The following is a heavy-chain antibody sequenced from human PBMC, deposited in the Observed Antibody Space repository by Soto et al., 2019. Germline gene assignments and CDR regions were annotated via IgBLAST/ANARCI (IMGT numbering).Heavy chain of an antibody. CDR1: GFTFSSYA. CDR3: AKAPDRVVGTYCMHV. V-gene: IGHV3-23*01. D-gene: IGHD2-2*01. CDR2: ITRSGGST. Sequence: PGGSLRLSCAASGFTFSSYAMSWVRNAPGKGLDWASGITRSGGSTYYADSTVGRFTISRDNSKNTLYLEMXIMRAEDTAVYDCAKAPDRVVGTYCMHVRGHGTKVTVCS. J-gene: IGHJ6*02.